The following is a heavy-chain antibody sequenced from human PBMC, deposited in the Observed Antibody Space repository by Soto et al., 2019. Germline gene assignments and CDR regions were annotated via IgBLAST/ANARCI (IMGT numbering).Heavy chain of an antibody. J-gene: IGHJ4*02. V-gene: IGHV1-69*13. CDR1: GGTFSSYA. D-gene: IGHD6-6*01. CDR3: ASAHLGFYSSSWTKGFYFDF. CDR2: IIPIFGTA. Sequence: SVKVSCKASGGTFSSYAISWVRQAPGQGLEWMGGIIPIFGTANYAQKFQGRVTITADESTSTAYMELSSLRSEDTAVYYCASAHLGFYSSSWTKGFYFDFWGQGTLVTVSS.